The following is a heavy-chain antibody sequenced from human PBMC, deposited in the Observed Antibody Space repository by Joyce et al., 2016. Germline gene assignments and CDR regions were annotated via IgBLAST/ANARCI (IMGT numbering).Heavy chain of an antibody. V-gene: IGHV3-21*01. D-gene: IGHD3-16*01. CDR1: GSTFSSSS. J-gene: IGHJ6*01. CDR3: ARGGISYYYAMDV. Sequence: QLVESGGGVVKPGGSLRLSCEASGSTFSSSSMSWFRQGPGKGLEWVAAISGTSYYIFHAETVRGRFTVSRDNAKKTLYLQMNSLRAEDSAVFYCARGGISYYYAMDVWGPRDHGHRLL. CDR2: ISGTSYYI.